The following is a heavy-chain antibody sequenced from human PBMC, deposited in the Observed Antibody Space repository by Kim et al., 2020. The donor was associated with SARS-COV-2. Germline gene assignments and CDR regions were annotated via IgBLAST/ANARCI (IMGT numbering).Heavy chain of an antibody. V-gene: IGHV4-31*02. D-gene: IGHD6-13*01. Sequence: PSLKSRVTISVDTSKNQFSLKLSSVTAADTAVYYCAREEGRGAAAGTLNYWGQGTLVTVSS. CDR3: AREEGRGAAAGTLNY. J-gene: IGHJ4*02.